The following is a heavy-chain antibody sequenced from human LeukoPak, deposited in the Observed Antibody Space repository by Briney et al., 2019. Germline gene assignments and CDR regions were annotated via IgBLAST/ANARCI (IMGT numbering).Heavy chain of an antibody. Sequence: ASVKVSCKASGYTFTGYYVHWVRQAPGQGLEWMGWINPNSGDTNYAQNFQGRVTMTRDTSISTAYMELSRLRSDDTAVYYCARGSYPRTWFDYWGQGTLVTVSS. J-gene: IGHJ4*02. CDR2: INPNSGDT. V-gene: IGHV1-2*02. CDR3: ARGSYPRTWFDY. CDR1: GYTFTGYY.